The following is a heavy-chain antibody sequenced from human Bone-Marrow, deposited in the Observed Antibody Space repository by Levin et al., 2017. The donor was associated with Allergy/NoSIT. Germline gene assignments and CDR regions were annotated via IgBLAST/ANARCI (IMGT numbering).Heavy chain of an antibody. V-gene: IGHV4-59*01. D-gene: IGHD2-15*01. CDR2: IYHSGST. CDR1: GGSITTYF. Sequence: SETLSLTCAVSGGSITTYFWSWIRQPPGKGLEWIGYIYHSGSTNYNPSLKSRVTLSLDTSKNQFSLELSSVTAADTAVYYCARVGYCDGGSCYSRGFPFDYWGQGALVTVSS. CDR3: ARVGYCDGGSCYSRGFPFDY. J-gene: IGHJ4*02.